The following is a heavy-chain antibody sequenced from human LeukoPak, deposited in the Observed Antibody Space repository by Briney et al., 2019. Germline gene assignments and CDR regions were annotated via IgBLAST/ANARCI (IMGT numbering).Heavy chain of an antibody. V-gene: IGHV1-46*03. CDR3: ARDPREVLGYDFWSGYSYYFDY. D-gene: IGHD3-3*01. CDR2: INPSGGST. CDR1: GYTFTSYY. Sequence: ASVKVSCKASGYTFTSYYMHWVRQAPGQGLEWMGIINPSGGSTSYAQKFQGRVTMTRDTSTSTVYMELSSPRSEDTAVYYCARDPREVLGYDFWSGYSYYFDYWGQGTLVTVSS. J-gene: IGHJ4*02.